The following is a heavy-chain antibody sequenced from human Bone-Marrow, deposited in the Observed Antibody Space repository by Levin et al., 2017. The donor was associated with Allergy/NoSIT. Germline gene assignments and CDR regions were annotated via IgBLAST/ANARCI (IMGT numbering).Heavy chain of an antibody. V-gene: IGHV3-48*03. Sequence: LSLTCAASGFTFSSYEMNWVRQAPGKGLEWVSYISSSGSTIYYADSVKGRFTISRDNAKNSLYLQMNSLRAEDTAVYYCARDGRLGLSSSWSETENWYFDLWGRGTLVTVSS. J-gene: IGHJ2*01. D-gene: IGHD6-13*01. CDR1: GFTFSSYE. CDR2: ISSSGSTI. CDR3: ARDGRLGLSSSWSETENWYFDL.